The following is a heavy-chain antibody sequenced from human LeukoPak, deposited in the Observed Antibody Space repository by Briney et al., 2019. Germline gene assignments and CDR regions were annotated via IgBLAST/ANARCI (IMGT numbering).Heavy chain of an antibody. J-gene: IGHJ4*02. Sequence: GGSLRLSCAASGFTFSSFSLTWVRQAPGKGLEWLSYISFNSETTSYADSVKGRFTSSRDYAKNSLYLQMNSLRAEDTAVYYCGRVARGNYYHFDSRGQGTLVTVSS. D-gene: IGHD1-26*01. CDR2: ISFNSETT. CDR3: GRVARGNYYHFDS. V-gene: IGHV3-48*04. CDR1: GFTFSSFS.